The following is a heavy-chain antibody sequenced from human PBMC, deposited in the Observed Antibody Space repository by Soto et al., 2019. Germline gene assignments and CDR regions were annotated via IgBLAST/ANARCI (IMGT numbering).Heavy chain of an antibody. CDR2: LSGSGGTT. Sequence: GGSLRLSCAASGFTFSSYAMSWVRQTPGKGLEWVSTLSGSGGTTYYADSVKGQFTISRDNSKSTLYLQMNSLRAEDTAVYYCAKDHGYFDSSGYGSFDYWGQGTLVTVSS. J-gene: IGHJ4*02. D-gene: IGHD3-22*01. V-gene: IGHV3-23*01. CDR1: GFTFSSYA. CDR3: AKDHGYFDSSGYGSFDY.